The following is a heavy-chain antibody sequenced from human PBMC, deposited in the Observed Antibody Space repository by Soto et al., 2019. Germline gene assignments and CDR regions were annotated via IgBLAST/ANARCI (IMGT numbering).Heavy chain of an antibody. CDR3: ARHGTYYYDSSGYSRRWFDP. CDR2: LYFSGNT. Sequence: QLPVQESGPGLVKPSETLSLTCTVSSGSISSGRYYWGWIRQPPGKGLEWIGSLYFSGNTYHNPSLKSRVTLSVDTSKNQFSLNLTSVTAADTAVYYCARHGTYYYDSSGYSRRWFDPWGQGTLVTVSS. J-gene: IGHJ5*02. CDR1: SGSISSGRYY. V-gene: IGHV4-39*01. D-gene: IGHD3-22*01.